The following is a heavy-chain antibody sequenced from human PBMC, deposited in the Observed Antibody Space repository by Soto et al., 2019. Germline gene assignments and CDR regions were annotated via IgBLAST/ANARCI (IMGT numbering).Heavy chain of an antibody. J-gene: IGHJ6*02. CDR3: ARHLAGSRSYVYNGMDV. V-gene: IGHV4-39*01. D-gene: IGHD3-10*01. CDR1: GGSISSNIYY. CDR2: IHYSGST. Sequence: SETLSLTCTVSGGSISSNIYYWGWIRQPPGKGLEWIGNIHYSGSTYYDSSLKSRVTIFVDTSKNLFSLKLGSATATDTAVYYCARHLAGSRSYVYNGMDVWGQGTTVTVSS.